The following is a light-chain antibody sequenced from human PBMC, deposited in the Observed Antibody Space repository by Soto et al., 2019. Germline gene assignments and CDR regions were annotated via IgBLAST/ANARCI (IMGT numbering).Light chain of an antibody. CDR1: SSDVGGYNY. Sequence: QSAVTQPASVSGSPGQSIPISCTGTSSDVGGYNYVSWYQQHPGKAPKFMIYDVSNRPSGVSNRFSGSKSGNTASLTISGLQAEDEADYYCSSYTTSNTRQIVFGTGTKVTVL. CDR2: DVS. V-gene: IGLV2-14*01. CDR3: SSYTTSNTRQIV. J-gene: IGLJ1*01.